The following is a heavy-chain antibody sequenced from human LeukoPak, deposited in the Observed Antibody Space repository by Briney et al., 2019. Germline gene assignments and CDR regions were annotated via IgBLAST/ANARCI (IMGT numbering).Heavy chain of an antibody. CDR1: GGTFSSYA. CDR3: ASLLRYSGPFDY. Sequence: GASVKVSCKASGGTFSSYAISWVRQAPGQGLEWMGGIIPILGIANYAQKFQGRVTITADKSTSTAYMELSSLRSEDTAVYYCASLLRYSGPFDYWGQGTLVTVSS. D-gene: IGHD3-9*01. J-gene: IGHJ4*02. CDR2: IIPILGIA. V-gene: IGHV1-69*10.